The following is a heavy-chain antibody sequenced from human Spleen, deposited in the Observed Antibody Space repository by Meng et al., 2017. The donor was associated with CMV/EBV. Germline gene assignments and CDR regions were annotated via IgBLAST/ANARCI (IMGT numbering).Heavy chain of an antibody. CDR3: AKRGGGSYYYDRYYGMDV. D-gene: IGHD1-26*01. V-gene: IGHV3-23*01. CDR2: ISASGDST. Sequence: GESLKISCAASGFTFTDYYMSWIRQAPGKGLEWVSSISASGDSTSYTDSVKGRFTISRDNSRKTLFLGMDSLRAEDTAVYFCAKRGGGSYYYDRYYGMDVWGPGTTVTVSS. CDR1: GFTFTDYY. J-gene: IGHJ6*02.